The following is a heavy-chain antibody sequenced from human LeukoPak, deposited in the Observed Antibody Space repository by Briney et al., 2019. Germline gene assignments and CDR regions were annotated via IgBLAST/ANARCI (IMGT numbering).Heavy chain of an antibody. D-gene: IGHD1-1*01. CDR3: ARETEEAFDY. J-gene: IGHJ4*02. CDR1: GCTFSSHS. V-gene: IGHV3-21*01. Sequence: AGSLRLSCAASGCTFSSHSMNWVRQAPGKGLEWVSSIGSASTSIYYADSVKGRFTISRDNAKNSLYLQMSSLRADDTAVYYCARETEEAFDYWGQGTLVTVSS. CDR2: IGSASTSI.